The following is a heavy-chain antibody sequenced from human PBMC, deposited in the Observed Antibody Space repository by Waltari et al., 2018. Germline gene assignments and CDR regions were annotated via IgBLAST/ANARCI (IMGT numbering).Heavy chain of an antibody. V-gene: IGHV4-4*02. D-gene: IGHD2-15*01. CDR3: ARDRGRGLYFDS. CDR1: GCAASSSDW. Sequence: QMLLQASGPGLVKPSGPLSLTCDASGCAASSSDWWSWVRQSPGKGLEWIGQVHGSGKSYYNPSFASRVTVSLETSTNQFSLKVTSATAADTAVYYCARDRGRGLYFDSWGQGTLVTVSP. CDR2: VHGSGKS. J-gene: IGHJ4*02.